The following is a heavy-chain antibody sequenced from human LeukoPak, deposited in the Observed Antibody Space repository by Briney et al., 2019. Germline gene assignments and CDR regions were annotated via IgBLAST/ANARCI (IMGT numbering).Heavy chain of an antibody. CDR1: GFSVTNNY. CDR2: IYSGGST. J-gene: IGHJ4*02. CDR3: ARAPLTGYCNPLDY. D-gene: IGHD3-9*01. Sequence: GGSLRLSCAASGFSVTNNYMSWVRQAPEKGLEWVSVIYSGGSTYYADSVKGRFTISRDNSKNMLFLQMNSLRVEDTAIYYCARAPLTGYCNPLDYWGQGTLVTVSS. V-gene: IGHV3-66*01.